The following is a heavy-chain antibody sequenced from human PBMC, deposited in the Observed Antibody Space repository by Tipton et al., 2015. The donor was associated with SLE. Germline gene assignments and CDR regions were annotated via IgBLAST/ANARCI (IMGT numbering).Heavy chain of an antibody. CDR2: ISAYSGNT. CDR1: GYTFTIYG. CDR3: ARVVASSILKGYWYLDL. D-gene: IGHD2-21*01. V-gene: IGHV1-18*04. Sequence: QSGAEVKKPGASVKVSCKTSGYTFTIYGITWVRQAPGQGLEWMGWISAYSGNTNYAQKLQGRVTMTTDTFTSTAYMELRSLRSEDTAVYYCARVVASSILKGYWYLDLWGRGTLVTVSS. J-gene: IGHJ2*01.